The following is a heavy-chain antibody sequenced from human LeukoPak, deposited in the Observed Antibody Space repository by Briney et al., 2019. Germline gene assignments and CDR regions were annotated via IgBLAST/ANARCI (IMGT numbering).Heavy chain of an antibody. CDR1: GYSFSNYW. CDR3: ARRDCSYYRY. Sequence: GESLKISCKGSGYSFSNYWIGWVRQMPGKGLECMGIIYPGDSDTRYSPSFQGQVTISADKSISTAYLQWSSLKASDTAMYYCARRDCSYYRYWGQGSLVTVSS. J-gene: IGHJ4*02. V-gene: IGHV5-51*01. CDR2: IYPGDSDT. D-gene: IGHD3-10*01.